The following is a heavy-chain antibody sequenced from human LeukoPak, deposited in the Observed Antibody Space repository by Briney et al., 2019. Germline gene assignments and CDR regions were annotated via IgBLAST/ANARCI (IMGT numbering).Heavy chain of an antibody. D-gene: IGHD6-13*01. Sequence: SETLSLTCAVSGGSIGSGGYSWSWIRQPPGKGLEWIGYIYHSGSTYYNPSLKSRVTISVDRSKNQFSLKLSSVTAADTAVYYCARDRRIAAAGTGGGFDYWGQGTLVTVSS. J-gene: IGHJ4*02. CDR1: GGSIGSGGYS. V-gene: IGHV4-30-2*01. CDR3: ARDRRIAAAGTGGGFDY. CDR2: IYHSGST.